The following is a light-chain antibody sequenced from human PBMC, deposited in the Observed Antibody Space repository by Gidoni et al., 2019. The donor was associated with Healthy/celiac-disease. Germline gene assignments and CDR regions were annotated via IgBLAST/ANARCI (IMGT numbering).Light chain of an antibody. CDR2: DAS. CDR3: QQRSNWPQT. V-gene: IGKV3-11*01. J-gene: IGKJ2*01. CDR1: QSVSSY. Sequence: EIVLTQSPATLSLSPGERATLSCRASQSVSSYLAWYQQKPGQAPRLLIYDASNRATGIPQSMFSGSGYGTDFTLTISSLEPEDFAVYYCQQRSNWPQTFGQGTKLEIK.